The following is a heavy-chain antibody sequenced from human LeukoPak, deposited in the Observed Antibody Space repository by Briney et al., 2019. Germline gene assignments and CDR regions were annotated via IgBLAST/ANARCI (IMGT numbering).Heavy chain of an antibody. V-gene: IGHV3-9*01. Sequence: PGRSLRLSCAASGFTFDDYAMHWVRQAPGKGLEWVSGISWNSGSIGYADSVKGRFTISRDNAKNSLYLQMNSLRAEDTAVYYCARDSGSYTSYFDYWGQGTLVTVSS. D-gene: IGHD1-26*01. CDR3: ARDSGSYTSYFDY. CDR2: ISWNSGSI. CDR1: GFTFDDYA. J-gene: IGHJ4*02.